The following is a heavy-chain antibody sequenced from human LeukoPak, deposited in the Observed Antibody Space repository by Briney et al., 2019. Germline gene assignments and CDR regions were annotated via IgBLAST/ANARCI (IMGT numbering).Heavy chain of an antibody. D-gene: IGHD4-17*01. CDR3: ARWAYGDSPLLDY. CDR2: IYYSGST. V-gene: IGHV4-39*07. Sequence: SETLSLTCTVSGGSISSSSYYWGWIRQPPGKGLEWIGSIYYSGSTYYNPSLKSRVTISVDTSKNQFSLKLSSVTAADTAVYYCARWAYGDSPLLDYWGQGTLVTVSS. J-gene: IGHJ4*02. CDR1: GGSISSSSYY.